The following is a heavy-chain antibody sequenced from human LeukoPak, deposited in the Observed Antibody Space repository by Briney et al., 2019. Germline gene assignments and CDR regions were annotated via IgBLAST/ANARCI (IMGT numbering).Heavy chain of an antibody. D-gene: IGHD5-12*01. CDR2: IYNSGST. Sequence: SETLSLTCTVSGGSISSYHWNWIRQPPGKGLEWIGYIYNSGSTNYNPSLKSRVNIAVDTSKNQFSLKLTSVTAADTAVYYCARSEKVATATGWFDPWGQGTLVTVSS. CDR3: ARSEKVATATGWFDP. J-gene: IGHJ5*02. V-gene: IGHV4-59*01. CDR1: GGSISSYH.